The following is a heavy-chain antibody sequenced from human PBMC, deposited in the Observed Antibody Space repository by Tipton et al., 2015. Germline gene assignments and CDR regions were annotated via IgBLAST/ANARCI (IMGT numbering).Heavy chain of an antibody. V-gene: IGHV4-61*01. CDR3: AREVWYYDSSGYDY. D-gene: IGHD3-22*01. CDR1: DASVSSGIYS. CDR2: IYYSGST. J-gene: IGHJ4*02. Sequence: TLSLTCTVSDASVSSGIYSWSWIRQPPGKGLEWIGYIYYSGSTNYNPSLQSRVTISVDTSQNQFSLKLSSVTAADTAVYYCAREVWYYDSSGYDYWGQGTLVTVSS.